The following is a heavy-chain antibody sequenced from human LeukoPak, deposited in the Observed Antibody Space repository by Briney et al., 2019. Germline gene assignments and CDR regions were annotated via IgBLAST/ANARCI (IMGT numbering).Heavy chain of an antibody. CDR3: ARDATGGDYYYYMDV. J-gene: IGHJ6*03. V-gene: IGHV4-39*07. CDR1: GGSLSSSSYY. D-gene: IGHD1-14*01. CDR2: IYYSGST. Sequence: SETLSPTCTVSGGSLSSSSYYWGWLRHPPGKGLEWIGRIYYSGSTYYNPSPKSRVTISVDTSKNQFSLKLSSVTAADTAVYYCARDATGGDYYYYMDVWGKGTTVTVSS.